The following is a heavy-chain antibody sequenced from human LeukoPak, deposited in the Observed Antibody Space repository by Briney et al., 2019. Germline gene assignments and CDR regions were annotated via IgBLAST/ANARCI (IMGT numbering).Heavy chain of an antibody. V-gene: IGHV3-30*04. CDR2: ISYDGSNK. CDR3: ARDSPPYSSSWGDAFDI. J-gene: IGHJ3*02. CDR1: GFTFSRYD. D-gene: IGHD6-13*01. Sequence: GGSLRLSCAASGFTFSRYDMQWVRQAPGKGVEWVAVISYDGSNKYYADSVKGGYTISRDNSKNTLYLQMNSLRADDTAVYYCARDSPPYSSSWGDAFDICGQGTMVTVSS.